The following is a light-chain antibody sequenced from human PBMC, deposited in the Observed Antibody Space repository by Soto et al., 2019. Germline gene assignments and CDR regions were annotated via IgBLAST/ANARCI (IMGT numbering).Light chain of an antibody. Sequence: SYELTQPPSVSVSPGQTASITCSGDALPKQYAYWYQQKPGQAPVLVIYKDSERPSGIPERFSGSSSGTTVTLTISGVQAEDEADYYCQSADSSGTIEVFGGGTKVTVL. CDR1: ALPKQY. J-gene: IGLJ3*02. CDR2: KDS. CDR3: QSADSSGTIEV. V-gene: IGLV3-25*03.